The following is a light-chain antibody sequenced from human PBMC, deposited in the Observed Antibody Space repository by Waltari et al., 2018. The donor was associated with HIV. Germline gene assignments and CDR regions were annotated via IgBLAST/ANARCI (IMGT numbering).Light chain of an antibody. CDR1: QTISNY. CDR2: AAS. V-gene: IGKV1-39*01. CDR3: QQSYSIPLT. Sequence: DIQMTQSPPPLSASVGDRVTITCRASQTISNYLNWYQQQPGGAHKLLMFAASSLQSGVPSRFSGSGSGTDVTLTISRLQSEDFATYCGQQSYSIPLTSGGGTKVE. J-gene: IGKJ4*02.